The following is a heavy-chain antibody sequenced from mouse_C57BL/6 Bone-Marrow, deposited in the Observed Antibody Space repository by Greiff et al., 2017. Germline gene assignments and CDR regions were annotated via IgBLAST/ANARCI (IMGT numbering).Heavy chain of an antibody. CDR1: GYTFTDYE. J-gene: IGHJ4*01. D-gene: IGHD2-1*01. V-gene: IGHV1-15*01. CDR2: IDPETGGT. CDR3: TIYYGKGDYAMDY. Sequence: QVQLQQSGAELVRPGASVTLSCKASGYTFTDYEMHWVKQTPVHGLEWIGAIDPETGGTAYNQKFKGKAILTADKSSSTAYMELRSLTSEDSAVYYCTIYYGKGDYAMDYWGQGTSVTVSS.